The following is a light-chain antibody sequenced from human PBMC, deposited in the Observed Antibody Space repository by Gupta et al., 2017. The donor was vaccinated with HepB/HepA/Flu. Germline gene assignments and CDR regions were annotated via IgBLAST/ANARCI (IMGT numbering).Light chain of an antibody. Sequence: HSFLTLPPSMSGTPVHTIPISCSGSAYNLGNNFVFWYQQLPGAAPRLINFKDNLRPSGVGDRFSGSKSGASASLAISGFRSEDEADYYCASWADRLSGWVFGGGTKVTVL. V-gene: IGLV1-47*01. CDR2: KDN. CDR1: AYNLGNNF. CDR3: ASWADRLSGWV. J-gene: IGLJ3*02.